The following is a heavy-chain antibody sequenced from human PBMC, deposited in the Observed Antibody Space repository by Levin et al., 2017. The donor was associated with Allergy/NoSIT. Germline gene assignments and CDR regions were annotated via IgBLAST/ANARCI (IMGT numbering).Heavy chain of an antibody. CDR2: IYSGGST. Sequence: GGSLRLSCAASGFTVSSNYMSWVRQAPGKGLEWVSVIYSGGSTYYADSVKGRFTISRDNSTNTLYLQMNSLRAEDTAVYYCAREGTSYYYGMDVWGQGTTVTVSS. J-gene: IGHJ6*02. D-gene: IGHD1-1*01. CDR3: AREGTSYYYGMDV. V-gene: IGHV3-53*01. CDR1: GFTVSSNY.